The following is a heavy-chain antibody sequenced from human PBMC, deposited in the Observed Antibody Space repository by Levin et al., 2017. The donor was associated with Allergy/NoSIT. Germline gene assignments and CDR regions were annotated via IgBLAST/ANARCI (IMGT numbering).Heavy chain of an antibody. Sequence: GESLKISCAASGFSFSGYGMYWVRQAPGKGLEWVTTISYDGNNKYYADSVKGRFTISKDSPKNTLYLQMNSLRAEDTAVYYCAKLIYCSNTICYDDAFDIWGQGTMVTVSS. D-gene: IGHD2-2*01. J-gene: IGHJ3*02. CDR3: AKLIYCSNTICYDDAFDI. CDR1: GFSFSGYG. CDR2: ISYDGNNK. V-gene: IGHV3-30*18.